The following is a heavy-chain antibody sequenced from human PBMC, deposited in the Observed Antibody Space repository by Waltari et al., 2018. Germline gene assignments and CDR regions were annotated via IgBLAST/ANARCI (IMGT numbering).Heavy chain of an antibody. D-gene: IGHD3-22*01. CDR2: IYYSGST. Sequence: QVQLQESGPGLVKPSETLSLTCTVSGGSISSYYWSWIRQPPGKGLEWIGYIYYSGSTNYNPSLKSRVTISVDTSKNQFSLKLSSVTAADTAVYYCARGGEGVVVITGDAFDIWGQGTMVTVSS. CDR3: ARGGEGVVVITGDAFDI. CDR1: GGSISSYY. V-gene: IGHV4-59*01. J-gene: IGHJ3*02.